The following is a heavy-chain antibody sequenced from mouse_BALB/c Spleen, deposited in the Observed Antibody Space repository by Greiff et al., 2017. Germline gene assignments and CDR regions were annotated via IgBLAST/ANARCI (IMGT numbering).Heavy chain of an antibody. D-gene: IGHD1-1*01. J-gene: IGHJ2*01. V-gene: IGHV1-5*01. CDR1: GYSFTSYW. CDR2: IYPGNSDT. Sequence: EVQLQESGTVLARPGASVKMSCKASGYSFTSYWMHWVKQRPGQGLEWIGAIYPGNSDTSYNQKFKGKAKLTAVTSASTAYMELSSLTNEDSAVYYCTRYYYGTYFDYWGQGTTLTVSS. CDR3: TRYYYGTYFDY.